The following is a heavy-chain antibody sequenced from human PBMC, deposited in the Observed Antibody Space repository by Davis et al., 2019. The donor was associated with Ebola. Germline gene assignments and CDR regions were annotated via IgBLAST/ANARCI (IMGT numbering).Heavy chain of an antibody. V-gene: IGHV4-59*01. CDR1: GGSISGDY. J-gene: IGHJ6*02. CDR3: ARGSSWSIYGMDV. CDR2: IHDSGST. D-gene: IGHD6-13*01. Sequence: MPSETLSLTCTVSGGSISGDYWSWIRQPPGKGLEWIGYIHDSGSTNYNPSLKSRLTISVDTSKNQFSLKLSSVIAADTAVYYCARGSSWSIYGMDVWGQGTTVTVSS.